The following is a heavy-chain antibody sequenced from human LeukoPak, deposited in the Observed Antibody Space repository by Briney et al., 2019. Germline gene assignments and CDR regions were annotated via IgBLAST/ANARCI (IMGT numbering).Heavy chain of an antibody. V-gene: IGHV4-59*08. CDR2: IYYSGST. Sequence: NASETLSLACTVSGGSISSYYWSWIRQPPGKGLEWIGYIYYSGSTSYNPSLKSRVTISVDRSKNQFSLKLSSVTAADTAVYYCARLSLGAFDIWGQGTMVTVSS. CDR3: ARLSLGAFDI. J-gene: IGHJ3*02. CDR1: GGSISSYY. D-gene: IGHD3-16*01.